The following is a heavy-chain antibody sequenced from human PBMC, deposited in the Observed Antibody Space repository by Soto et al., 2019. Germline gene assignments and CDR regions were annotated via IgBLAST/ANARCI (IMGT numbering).Heavy chain of an antibody. D-gene: IGHD3-22*01. CDR2: INHSGST. J-gene: IGHJ6*02. Sequence: KTSETLSLTCAVYGGSFSGYYWSWIRQPPGKGLEWIGEINHSGSTNYNPSLKSRVTISVDTSKNQFSLKLSSVTAADTAVYYCARSYYDSSGYYWYYYYGMGVWGQGTTVTVSS. V-gene: IGHV4-34*01. CDR3: ARSYYDSSGYYWYYYYGMGV. CDR1: GGSFSGYY.